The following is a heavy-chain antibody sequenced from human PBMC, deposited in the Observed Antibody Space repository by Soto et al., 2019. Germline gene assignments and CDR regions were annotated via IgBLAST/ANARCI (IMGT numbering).Heavy chain of an antibody. Sequence: TSETLSLTCTVSGGSISSSSYYWGWIRQPPGKGLEWIGSIYYSGSTNYNPSLKSRVTISVDTSKNQFSLKLSSVTAADTAVYYCARGELSCSSTSCYVWGLDYWGQGTLVTVSS. D-gene: IGHD2-2*01. CDR3: ARGELSCSSTSCYVWGLDY. J-gene: IGHJ4*02. V-gene: IGHV4-39*07. CDR2: IYYSGST. CDR1: GGSISSSSYY.